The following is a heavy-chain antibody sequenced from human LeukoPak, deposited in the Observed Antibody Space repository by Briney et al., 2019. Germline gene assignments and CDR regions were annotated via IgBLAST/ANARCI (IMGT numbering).Heavy chain of an antibody. Sequence: PGGSLRLSCAASGFTFSSYAKSWVRQAPGKGLEWVAVISYDGSNKYYADSVKGRFTISRDNSKNTLYLQMNSLRAEDTAVYYCARPYCSSTSCAGDYWGQGTLVTVSS. CDR2: ISYDGSNK. CDR3: ARPYCSSTSCAGDY. V-gene: IGHV3-30-3*01. J-gene: IGHJ4*02. D-gene: IGHD2-2*01. CDR1: GFTFSSYA.